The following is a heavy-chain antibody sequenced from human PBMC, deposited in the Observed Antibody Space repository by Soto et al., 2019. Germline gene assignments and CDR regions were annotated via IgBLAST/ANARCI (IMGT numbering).Heavy chain of an antibody. J-gene: IGHJ5*02. CDR3: ARDGEVASNLHWVDL. Sequence: QVQLQESGPRLVKPSETLSLTCSVSGGSISSYYWSWIRKPPGKGLEWLGYIYYTGSTNYNPSLKSRVTISVDTSKNQFSLNLSSLTAADTAVYYCARDGEVASNLHWVDLWGQGTLVTVSS. V-gene: IGHV4-59*01. D-gene: IGHD5-12*01. CDR1: GGSISSYY. CDR2: IYYTGST.